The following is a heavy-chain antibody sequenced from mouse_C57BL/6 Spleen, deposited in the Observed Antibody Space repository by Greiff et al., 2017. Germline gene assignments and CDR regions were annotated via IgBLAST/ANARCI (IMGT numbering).Heavy chain of an antibody. D-gene: IGHD1-1*01. J-gene: IGHJ2*01. CDR1: GYAFSSSW. CDR3: ARSIATVVATDY. CDR2: IYPGDGDT. V-gene: IGHV1-82*01. Sequence: VQLKQSGPELVKPGASVKISCKASGYAFSSSWMNWVKQRPGKGLEWIGRIYPGDGDTNYNGTFKGKATLTADKSSSTAYLQLSSLTSEDSAVYFCARSIATVVATDYWGQGTTLTVSS.